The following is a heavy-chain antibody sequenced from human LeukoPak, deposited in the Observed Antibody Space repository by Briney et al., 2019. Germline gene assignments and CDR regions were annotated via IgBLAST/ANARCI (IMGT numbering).Heavy chain of an antibody. V-gene: IGHV3-11*04. CDR3: ARTSSPPDYYYYMDV. D-gene: IGHD2/OR15-2a*01. J-gene: IGHJ6*03. CDR2: ISSSGSTI. CDR1: GFTFSDYY. Sequence: PGGSLRLSCAASGFTFSDYYMSWIRQAPGKGLELVSYISSSGSTIYYADSVKGRFTISRDNAKNSLYLQINSLRAQDTAVYYCARTSSPPDYYYYMDVWGKGTMVTVSS.